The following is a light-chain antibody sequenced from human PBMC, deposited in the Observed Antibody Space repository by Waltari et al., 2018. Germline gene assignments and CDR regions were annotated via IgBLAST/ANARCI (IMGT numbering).Light chain of an antibody. J-gene: IGLJ2*01. Sequence: QSVLTHSPSASGTPGQRVTISCSGSSSNIGSNAVNWYRQLPGTAPKLRSFSNDQRPSGVPDRFSGSKSGTSASLAISGLQSEYEADYYCAAWDDSLNGVVFGGGTKLTVL. CDR2: SND. CDR3: AAWDDSLNGVV. V-gene: IGLV1-44*01. CDR1: SSNIGSNA.